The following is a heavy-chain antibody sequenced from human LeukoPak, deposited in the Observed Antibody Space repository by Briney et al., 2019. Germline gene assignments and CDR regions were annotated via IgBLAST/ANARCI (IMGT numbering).Heavy chain of an antibody. D-gene: IGHD3-22*01. CDR3: ARDWGAYYYDISGYYPFDH. Sequence: GGSLRLSCAASAFTFSSYSMNWVRQAPGKGLEWVSYISSSSNTIYYADSVMGRFAISRDNAKNSLYLQMNSLRAEDTAVYYCARDWGAYYYDISGYYPFDHWGQGTLVTVSS. CDR2: ISSSSNTI. J-gene: IGHJ4*02. CDR1: AFTFSSYS. V-gene: IGHV3-48*04.